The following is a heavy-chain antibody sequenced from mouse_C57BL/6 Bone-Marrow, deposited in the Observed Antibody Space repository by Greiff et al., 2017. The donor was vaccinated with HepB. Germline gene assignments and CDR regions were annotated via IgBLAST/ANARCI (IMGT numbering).Heavy chain of an antibody. D-gene: IGHD4-1*01. CDR2: IDPEDGET. J-gene: IGHJ4*01. CDR3: ASPQTGTWGYAMDY. CDR1: GFNIKDYY. Sequence: VQLQQSGAELVKPGASVKLSCTASGFNIKDYYMHWVKQRTEQGLEWIGRIDPEDGETKYAPKFQGKATITADTSSNTANLQLSSLTSEDTAVYYCASPQTGTWGYAMDYWGQGTSVTVSS. V-gene: IGHV14-2*01.